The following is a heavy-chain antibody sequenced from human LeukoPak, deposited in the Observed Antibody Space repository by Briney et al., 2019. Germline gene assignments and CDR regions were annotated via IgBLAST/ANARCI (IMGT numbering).Heavy chain of an antibody. D-gene: IGHD3-10*01. V-gene: IGHV4-34*01. CDR1: GGSFSGYY. Sequence: SETLSLTCAVYGGSFSGYYWSWIRQPPGKGLEWIGEINHSGSTNYNPSLKSRVTISVDTSKNQFSLKLSSVTAADTAVYYCARDPVHYYGSGRQPNYYYYYGMDVWGKGTTVTVSS. J-gene: IGHJ6*04. CDR2: INHSGST. CDR3: ARDPVHYYGSGRQPNYYYYYGMDV.